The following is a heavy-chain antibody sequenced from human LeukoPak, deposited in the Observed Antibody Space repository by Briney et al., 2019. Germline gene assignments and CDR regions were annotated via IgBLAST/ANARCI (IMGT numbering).Heavy chain of an antibody. J-gene: IGHJ3*02. V-gene: IGHV1-8*01. CDR2: MNPNSGNT. CDR1: GYTFTSYD. Sequence: ASVKVSCKASGYTFTSYDINWVRQATGQGLEWMGWMNPNSGNTGYAQKFQGGVTMTRNTSISTAYMELSSLRSEDTAVYYCARDLVGAAAFDAFDIWGQGTMVTVSS. D-gene: IGHD1-26*01. CDR3: ARDLVGAAAFDAFDI.